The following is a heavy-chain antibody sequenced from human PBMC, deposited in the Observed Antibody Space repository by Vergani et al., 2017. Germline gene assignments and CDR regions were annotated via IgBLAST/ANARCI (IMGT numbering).Heavy chain of an antibody. J-gene: IGHJ4*02. D-gene: IGHD3-22*01. Sequence: EVQLVESGGGLVQPGRSLRLSCAASGFTFDDYAMHWVRQAPGKGLEWVSGISLNSGSIGYADSVKGRFTISRDNAKNSLYLQMNSLRAEDTALYYCAKDIGSYYDSSGYYDYWGQGTLVTVSS. V-gene: IGHV3-9*01. CDR3: AKDIGSYYDSSGYYDY. CDR1: GFTFDDYA. CDR2: ISLNSGSI.